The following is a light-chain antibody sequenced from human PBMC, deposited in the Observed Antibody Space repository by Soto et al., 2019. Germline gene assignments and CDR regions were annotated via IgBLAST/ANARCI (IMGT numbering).Light chain of an antibody. CDR2: DAS. CDR3: QQYNSYSGT. J-gene: IGKJ1*01. V-gene: IGKV1-5*01. Sequence: DIQMTQSPSTLSASVWDRVTITCRASQSISSWLAWYQQKPGKAPKLLIYDASSLESGVPSRFSGSGSGTEFTLTISSLQPDDFATYYCQQYNSYSGTFGQGTKVDI. CDR1: QSISSW.